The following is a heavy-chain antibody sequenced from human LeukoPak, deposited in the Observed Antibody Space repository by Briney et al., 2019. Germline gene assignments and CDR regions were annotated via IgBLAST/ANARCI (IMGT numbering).Heavy chain of an antibody. CDR2: ISYDGSNK. V-gene: IGHV3-30-3*01. Sequence: GGSLRLSCAASGFTFSSYAMHWVRQAPGKGLEWVAVISYDGSNKYYADSVKGRFTFSRDNSENTLYLQMNSLRAEDTAVYYCARTSSSPNLGMDVWGQGTTVTVSS. CDR1: GFTFSSYA. D-gene: IGHD6-13*01. CDR3: ARTSSSPNLGMDV. J-gene: IGHJ6*02.